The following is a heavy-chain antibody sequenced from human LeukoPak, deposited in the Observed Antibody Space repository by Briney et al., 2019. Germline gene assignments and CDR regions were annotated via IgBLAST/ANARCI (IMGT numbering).Heavy chain of an antibody. CDR1: GVSISTSRYY. Sequence: PSETLSLTCTVSGVSISTSRYYWGWIRQPPGKGLEWIGNIYYSGSTYYNPSLKSRATISVDTSKNQFSLKLTSVTAADTAVYYCARDYYDSSGYHRPLWYFDYWGQGTLVTVSS. J-gene: IGHJ4*02. CDR2: IYYSGST. V-gene: IGHV4-39*07. D-gene: IGHD3-22*01. CDR3: ARDYYDSSGYHRPLWYFDY.